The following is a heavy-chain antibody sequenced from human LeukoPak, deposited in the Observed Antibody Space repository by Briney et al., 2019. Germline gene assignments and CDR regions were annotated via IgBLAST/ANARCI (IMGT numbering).Heavy chain of an antibody. Sequence: SETLSLTCAVYGESFSGYFWNWIRQPPGKGLEWIGEINHSGSTSDHNPSLKSRVTTSVDTSKNQFSLKLSSVTAADTAVYYCVRDGDYVWESYHVFDYWGQGTLVTVSS. D-gene: IGHD3-16*01. CDR1: GESFSGYF. CDR2: INHSGSTS. CDR3: VRDGDYVWESYHVFDY. V-gene: IGHV4-34*01. J-gene: IGHJ4*02.